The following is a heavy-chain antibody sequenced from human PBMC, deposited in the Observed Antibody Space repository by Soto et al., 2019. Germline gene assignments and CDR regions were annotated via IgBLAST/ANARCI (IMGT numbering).Heavy chain of an antibody. D-gene: IGHD3-10*01. CDR1: GFTVGNNY. J-gene: IGHJ4*02. CDR2: IYSTGTT. CDR3: GKEGRVSGSNYNSFGY. V-gene: IGHV3-53*01. Sequence: EVQLVESGGGLIQPGGSLKLSCAASGFTVGNNYMSWVRQAPGKGLEWVSLIYSTGTTKYADSVKGQFTVSRDNAKNTLYLERTGRRAEDSAVSYCGKEGRVSGSNYNSFGYWAREPWSPS.